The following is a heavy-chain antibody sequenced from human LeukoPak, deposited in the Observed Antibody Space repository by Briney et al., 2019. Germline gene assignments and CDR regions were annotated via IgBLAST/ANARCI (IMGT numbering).Heavy chain of an antibody. Sequence: GGSLRLSCAASGFTFSSYAMHWVRQAPGKGLEYVSAISSNGGSTYYANSVKGRFTISRDNSKNTLYLQMGSLRAEDMAVYYCASSPKSGPLHFDIWGQGTMVTVSS. CDR2: ISSNGGST. D-gene: IGHD3-3*01. CDR1: GFTFSSYA. CDR3: ASSPKSGPLHFDI. V-gene: IGHV3-64*01. J-gene: IGHJ3*02.